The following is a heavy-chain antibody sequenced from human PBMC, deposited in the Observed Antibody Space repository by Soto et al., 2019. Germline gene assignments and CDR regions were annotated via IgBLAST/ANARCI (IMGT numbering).Heavy chain of an antibody. V-gene: IGHV4-59*11. CDR1: GGAFGGHY. J-gene: IGHJ4*02. CDR2: IYYSGST. Sequence: SLTVCLPCAVDGGAFGGHYWGLIRKPPGKGLEWIGYIYYSGSTNYNPSLKSRVTISVDTSKNQFSLNLRSMSPADTAVYYCARVGGLAARTFDYWGPGTLVTVSS. D-gene: IGHD6-6*01. CDR3: ARVGGLAARTFDY.